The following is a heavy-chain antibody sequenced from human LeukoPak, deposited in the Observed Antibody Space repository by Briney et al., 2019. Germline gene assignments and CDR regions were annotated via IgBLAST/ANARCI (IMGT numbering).Heavy chain of an antibody. CDR2: IYYSGST. CDR3: ARGRYYYDSSGYWNWFDP. D-gene: IGHD3-22*01. V-gene: IGHV4-59*12. CDR1: GGSISSYY. J-gene: IGHJ5*02. Sequence: SETLSLTCTVSGGSISSYYWSWIRQPPGKGLEWIGYIYYSGSTNYNPSLKSRVTISVDTSKNQFSLKLSSVTAADTAVYYCARGRYYYDSSGYWNWFDPWGQGTLVTVSS.